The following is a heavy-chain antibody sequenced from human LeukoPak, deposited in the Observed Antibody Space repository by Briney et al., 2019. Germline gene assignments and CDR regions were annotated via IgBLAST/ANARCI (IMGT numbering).Heavy chain of an antibody. Sequence: ASVKVSCKASGYTFTSYDINWVRQATGQGLEWMGWMNPNSGNTGYAQKFQGRVTITRNTSISTAYMELSSLRSEDTAVYYCARGLVSSWFRAIGYWGQGTLVTVSS. CDR2: MNPNSGNT. CDR1: GYTFTSYD. D-gene: IGHD6-13*01. CDR3: ARGLVSSWFRAIGY. V-gene: IGHV1-8*03. J-gene: IGHJ4*02.